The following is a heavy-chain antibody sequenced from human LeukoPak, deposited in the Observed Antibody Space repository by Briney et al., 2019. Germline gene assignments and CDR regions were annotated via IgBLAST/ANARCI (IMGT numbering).Heavy chain of an antibody. CDR1: GGTFSSYA. Sequence: GASVKVSCKASGGTFSSYAISWVRQAPGQGLEWMGIINPSGGSTSYAQKFQGRVTMTRDTSTSTVYMELSSLRSEDTAVYYCARAWYYFDYWGQGTLVTVSS. J-gene: IGHJ4*02. V-gene: IGHV1-46*01. CDR2: INPSGGST. CDR3: ARAWYYFDY.